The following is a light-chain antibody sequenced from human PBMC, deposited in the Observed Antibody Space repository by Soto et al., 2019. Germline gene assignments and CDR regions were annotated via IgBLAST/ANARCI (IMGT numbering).Light chain of an antibody. CDR3: QQYKSYSPLT. J-gene: IGKJ1*01. CDR2: DAY. V-gene: IGKV1-5*01. Sequence: DIQMTQSPSTLSASVGDRVTITCRASQTITDWLVWYQQKPGKAPKLLIFDAYSLESGVPSRFSGSGSGTEFTLTISSLQPDDFATYYCQQYKSYSPLTFGQGTKVEIK. CDR1: QTITDW.